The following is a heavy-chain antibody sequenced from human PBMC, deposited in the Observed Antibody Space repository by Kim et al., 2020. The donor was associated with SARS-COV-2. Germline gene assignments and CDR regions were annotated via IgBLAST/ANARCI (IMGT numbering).Heavy chain of an antibody. Sequence: GGSLRLSCAASGFIFSSYAVHWVRQAPGRGLEWVAVISKDGSNKYYADSVKGRFTISRDNSKNTLFLQMNSLRAEDTAMYYCAGRYYYGSGTYGVDYWGQGTLVTVSS. CDR1: GFIFSSYA. V-gene: IGHV3-30*04. CDR3: AGRYYYGSGTYGVDY. J-gene: IGHJ4*02. CDR2: ISKDGSNK. D-gene: IGHD3-10*01.